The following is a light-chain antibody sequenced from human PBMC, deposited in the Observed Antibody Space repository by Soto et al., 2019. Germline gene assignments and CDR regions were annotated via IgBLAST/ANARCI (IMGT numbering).Light chain of an antibody. CDR3: SSWDYSLDGPV. CDR1: YSNIGSNF. J-gene: IGLJ3*02. V-gene: IGLV1-44*01. Sequence: QSMLTQPPSASATLGQTVTISCSGRYSNIGSNFVSWYQRLPGTAPKLLIYSINQRPSGVPDRFSGSKSGTSASLTISGLQSEDEADYFCSSWDYSLDGPVFGGGTKVTVL. CDR2: SIN.